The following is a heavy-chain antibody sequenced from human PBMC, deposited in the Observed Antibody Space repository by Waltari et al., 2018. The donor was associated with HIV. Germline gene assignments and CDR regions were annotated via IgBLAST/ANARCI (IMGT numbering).Heavy chain of an antibody. CDR1: GGSISSSSYY. CDR2: PYYSGRT. J-gene: IGHJ3*02. CDR3: ARCRNSWSGYYKEWPHACDI. D-gene: IGHD3-3*01. V-gene: IGHV4-39*01. Sequence: QLQLQESGPGLVKPSETLSLSCTVSGGSISSSSYYWGWTRKPPGKGLECIGSPYYSGRTNYTPSPKTRVTISVVTSKNHFSLKLSSVTAADTAVYYCARCRNSWSGYYKEWPHACDIWGQGTRVTVSS.